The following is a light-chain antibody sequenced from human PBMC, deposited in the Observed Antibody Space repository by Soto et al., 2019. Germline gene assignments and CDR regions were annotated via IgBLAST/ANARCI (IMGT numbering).Light chain of an antibody. CDR1: QSVSSY. J-gene: IGKJ5*01. CDR3: QQRNT. V-gene: IGKV3-11*01. Sequence: EFVLTQSPATLSLSPGKRATLSCRASQSVSSYVAWYQQKPGQAPRLVIYDASTRATGVTPRFSGSASGTDFTLTISSLEPEDFAVYYCQQRNTFGQGTRLEI. CDR2: DAS.